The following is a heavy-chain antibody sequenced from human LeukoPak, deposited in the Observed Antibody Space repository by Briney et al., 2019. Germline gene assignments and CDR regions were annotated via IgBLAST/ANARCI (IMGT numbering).Heavy chain of an antibody. CDR3: ARDPHSSSWYNYWFDP. J-gene: IGHJ5*02. CDR1: GFTFSSYA. CDR2: ISYDGSNK. Sequence: PGGSLRLSCAASGFTFSSYAMHWVRQAPGKGLEWVAVISYDGSNKYYADSVKGRFTISRDNSKNTLYLQMNSLRAEDTAVYYCARDPHSSSWYNYWFDPWGQGTLVTVSS. D-gene: IGHD6-13*01. V-gene: IGHV3-30-3*01.